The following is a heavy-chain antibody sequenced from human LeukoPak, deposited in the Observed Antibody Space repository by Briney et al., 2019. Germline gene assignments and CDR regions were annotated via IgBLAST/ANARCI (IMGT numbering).Heavy chain of an antibody. CDR2: IRSKAYGGTT. Sequence: GGSLRLSCTASGFTFGDYAMSWFRQAPGKGLEWVGFIRSKAYGGTTEYAASVKGRFSISRDDSKSIAYLQMNSLKTEDTAVYYCTRDLVRIVVVPAADTRIAAAGTGFDYWGQGTLVTVSS. D-gene: IGHD2-2*01. J-gene: IGHJ4*02. CDR3: TRDLVRIVVVPAADTRIAAAGTGFDY. V-gene: IGHV3-49*03. CDR1: GFTFGDYA.